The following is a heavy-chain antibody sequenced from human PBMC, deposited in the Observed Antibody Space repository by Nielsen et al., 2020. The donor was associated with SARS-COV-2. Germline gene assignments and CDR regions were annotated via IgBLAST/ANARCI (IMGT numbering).Heavy chain of an antibody. Sequence: ASVKVSCKASGGTFSSYAISWVRQATGQGLEWMGWMNPNSGNTGYAQKFQGRVTMTRNTSISTAYMELSSLRSEDTAVYYCARGGYGDYAVDYWGQGTLVTVSS. D-gene: IGHD4-17*01. V-gene: IGHV1-8*02. J-gene: IGHJ4*02. CDR3: ARGGYGDYAVDY. CDR1: GGTFSSYA. CDR2: MNPNSGNT.